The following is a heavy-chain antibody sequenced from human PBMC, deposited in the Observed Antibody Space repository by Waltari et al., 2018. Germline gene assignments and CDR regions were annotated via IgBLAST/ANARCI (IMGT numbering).Heavy chain of an antibody. V-gene: IGHV3-48*03. D-gene: IGHD4-17*01. CDR3: ARPYYGDYPDY. CDR2: ISSSGSTI. Sequence: EVQLVESGGGLVQPGGSLRLSCAASGFTFSSYEMNWVRQAPGKGLEWVSYISSSGSTIYYADSVKGRFTISRDNAKNSLYLQMNSLRAEDTAVYYCARPYYGDYPDYWGQGTLVTVSS. CDR1: GFTFSSYE. J-gene: IGHJ4*02.